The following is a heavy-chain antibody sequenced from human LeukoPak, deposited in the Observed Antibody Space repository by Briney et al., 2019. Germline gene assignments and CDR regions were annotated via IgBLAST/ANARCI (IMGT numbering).Heavy chain of an antibody. CDR3: AKDRHFHSTGLFDF. J-gene: IGHJ4*02. V-gene: IGHV3-23*01. Sequence: GGSLRLSCAASGFTFRNYDMSWVRQVPGKGLEWVAIMGGSTGITYYADSVQGRFSISRGNSNNTVYLQMNSLRAEDTALYYCAKDRHFHSTGLFDFWGQGTLVTVSS. CDR1: GFTFRNYD. CDR2: MGGSTGIT. D-gene: IGHD2-8*02.